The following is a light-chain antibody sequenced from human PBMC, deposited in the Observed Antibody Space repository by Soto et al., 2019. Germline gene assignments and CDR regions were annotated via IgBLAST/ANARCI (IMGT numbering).Light chain of an antibody. CDR2: SYD. J-gene: IGLJ1*01. CDR1: SSNLGSNT. CDR3: AAWDDSLNGYV. V-gene: IGLV1-44*01. Sequence: QSVLTQPPSASGTPGQRVTISCSGSSSNLGSNTVNWYQQLPGTAPKLLIYSYDQRPSGVPDRFSGSKSGTSASLAISGLQSEDEADYYCAAWDDSLNGYVFGTGTKVTVL.